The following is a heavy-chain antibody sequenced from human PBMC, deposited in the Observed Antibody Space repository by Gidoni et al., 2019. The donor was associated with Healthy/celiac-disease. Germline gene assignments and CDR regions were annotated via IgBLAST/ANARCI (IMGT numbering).Heavy chain of an antibody. Sequence: QVQLVESGGGVVQPGRSLRLSCAASGFTFSSYAMHWVRQAPGKGLEWVAVISYDGSNKYYADSVKGRFTISRDNSKNTLYLQMNSLRAEDTAVYYCARPAAAGTDYYGMDVWGQGTTVTVSS. CDR3: ARPAAAGTDYYGMDV. CDR1: GFTFSSYA. J-gene: IGHJ6*02. D-gene: IGHD6-13*01. CDR2: ISYDGSNK. V-gene: IGHV3-30*04.